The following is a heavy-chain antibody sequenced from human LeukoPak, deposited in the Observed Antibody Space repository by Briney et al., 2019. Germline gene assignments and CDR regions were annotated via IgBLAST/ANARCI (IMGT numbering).Heavy chain of an antibody. CDR1: GFTFSSYW. CDR2: IKQDGSEK. CDR3: ARDRGAARLVPNWFDP. D-gene: IGHD6-6*01. Sequence: GGSLRLSCAACGFTFSSYWMSWVRQAPGKGLEWVANIKQDGSEKYYVDSVKGRFTISRDNAKNSLYLQVNSLRAEDTAVYYCARDRGAARLVPNWFDPWGQGTLVTVSS. J-gene: IGHJ5*02. V-gene: IGHV3-7*01.